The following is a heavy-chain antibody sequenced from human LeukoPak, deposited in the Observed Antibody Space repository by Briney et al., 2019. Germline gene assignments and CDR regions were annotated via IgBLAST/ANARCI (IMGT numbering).Heavy chain of an antibody. Sequence: GGSLRLSCAASGFTFDSCAMSWVRQAPGKGLEWVSAVSRFGGTTYYADSAKGRFTISRDNSNNTVYLQMNSLRVGDTALYYCVKHVGSRWSNNRFDPWGQGTLVTVS. J-gene: IGHJ5*02. V-gene: IGHV3-23*01. CDR1: GFTFDSCA. D-gene: IGHD6-13*01. CDR3: VKHVGSRWSNNRFDP. CDR2: VSRFGGTT.